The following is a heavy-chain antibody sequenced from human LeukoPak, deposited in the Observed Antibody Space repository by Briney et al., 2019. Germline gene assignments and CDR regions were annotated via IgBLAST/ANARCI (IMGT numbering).Heavy chain of an antibody. D-gene: IGHD3-10*01. CDR3: TKLARAPRDFDY. CDR2: SRDKGNSYTT. J-gene: IGHJ4*01. V-gene: IGHV3-72*01. CDR1: GFSFSSYW. Sequence: GGSLRLSCAASGFSFSSYWMTWVRQAPGKGLEWVGRSRDKGNSYTTAYAASVRGRFTISRDDSKNSLYLQMNSLKIEDTAVYYCTKLARAPRDFDYWGQGTLVTVSS.